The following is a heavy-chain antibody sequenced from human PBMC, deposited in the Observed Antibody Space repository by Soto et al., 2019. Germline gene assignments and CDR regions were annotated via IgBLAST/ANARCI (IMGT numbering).Heavy chain of an antibody. CDR1: GGTFSSYG. D-gene: IGHD3-22*01. CDR3: AREGTNYYDSSGGRY. V-gene: IGHV1-18*01. Sequence: QVQLVQSGAEVKKPGSSVKVSCKASGGTFSSYGISWVRQAPGQGLEWMGWISAYNGNTNYAQKLQGRVTMTTDTSTSTAYMELRSLRSDDTAVYYCAREGTNYYDSSGGRYWGQGTLVTVSS. J-gene: IGHJ4*02. CDR2: ISAYNGNT.